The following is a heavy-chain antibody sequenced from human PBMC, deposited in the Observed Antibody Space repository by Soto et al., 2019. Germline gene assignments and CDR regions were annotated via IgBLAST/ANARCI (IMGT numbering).Heavy chain of an antibody. D-gene: IGHD2-2*01. CDR1: GFTFSNYD. CDR3: AKDFYTVRVPAAPRPHYFDF. J-gene: IGHJ4*02. CDR2: LSFDGSNK. Sequence: GGSLRLSCAASGFTFSNYDMHWVRQAPGEGLEWVAVLSFDGSNKNYADSVKGRFTISRDNSKNTLFLQMNSLRTEDTAVYFCAKDFYTVRVPAAPRPHYFDFWGPGTRVTVSS. V-gene: IGHV3-30*18.